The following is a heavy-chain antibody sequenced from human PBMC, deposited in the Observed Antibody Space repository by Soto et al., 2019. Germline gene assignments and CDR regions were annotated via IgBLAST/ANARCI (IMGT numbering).Heavy chain of an antibody. CDR2: IYYTGST. CDR3: AKESRDFYYYYLDV. Sequence: TLSLTCVVYGGSFSGYYWSWIRQHPGKGLEWIGYIYYTGSTYYNPSLKSRVTISVDTSKNQFSLQLSSVTAADSAVYYCAKESRDFYYYYLDVWGKGTTVTVSS. CDR1: GGSFSGYY. V-gene: IGHV4-31*11. J-gene: IGHJ6*03.